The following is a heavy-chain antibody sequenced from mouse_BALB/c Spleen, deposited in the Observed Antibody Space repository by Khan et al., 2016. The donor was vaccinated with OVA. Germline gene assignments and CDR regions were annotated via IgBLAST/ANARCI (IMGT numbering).Heavy chain of an antibody. J-gene: IGHJ1*01. CDR2: ISSGSNTI. D-gene: IGHD1-1*02. V-gene: IGHV5-17*02. CDR3: VREDYGHWYCDV. CDR1: GFTFSSFG. Sequence: EVELVESGGGLVQPGGSRKLSCAASGFTFSSFGMHWVRQAPEKGLEWVAYISSGSNTIHYADTVKGRFTISRDTPKNTLFLQMTSLRSEDTAMYYCVREDYGHWYCDVWGAGTTVTVSS.